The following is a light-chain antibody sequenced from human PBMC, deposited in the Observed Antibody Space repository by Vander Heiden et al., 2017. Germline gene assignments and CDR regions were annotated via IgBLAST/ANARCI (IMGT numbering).Light chain of an antibody. J-gene: IGKJ2*01. CDR2: KAS. CDR3: QQYNSYPYT. CDR1: QSISSW. Sequence: DIQMTQSPSTLSAPVGERVTITLRASQSISSWLAWYQRKPGKAPKLLIYKASSLESGVPSRFSGSGSGTEFTLTISSLQPDDFATYYCQQYNSYPYTFGQGTKLEIK. V-gene: IGKV1-5*03.